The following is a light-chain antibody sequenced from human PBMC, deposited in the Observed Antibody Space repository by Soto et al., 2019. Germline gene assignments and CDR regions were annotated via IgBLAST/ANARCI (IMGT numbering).Light chain of an antibody. V-gene: IGKV3-15*01. J-gene: IGKJ1*01. Sequence: SVMSQSPATVSLSPGEGATLSCRASQSVSSNLAWYQQKPGQAPRLLIYGASTRATGIPARFSGSGSGTDFTLTISSLEPEDFAVYYCQQYGTSPKMFGQGTKVDIK. CDR3: QQYGTSPKM. CDR1: QSVSSN. CDR2: GAS.